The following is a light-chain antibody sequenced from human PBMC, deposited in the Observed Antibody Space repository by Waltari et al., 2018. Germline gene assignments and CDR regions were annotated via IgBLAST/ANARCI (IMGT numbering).Light chain of an antibody. CDR3: AAWDDSLSAV. Sequence: QSVLTQPPSASATPGQRVTISCSVSSSNIGSNYLYWHQQLPGTAPKLLIYRNNQRPSGVPDRFSGSKSGTSASLAISGLRSEDEADYYCAAWDDSLSAVFGGGTKLTVL. J-gene: IGLJ3*02. CDR1: SSNIGSNY. V-gene: IGLV1-47*01. CDR2: RNN.